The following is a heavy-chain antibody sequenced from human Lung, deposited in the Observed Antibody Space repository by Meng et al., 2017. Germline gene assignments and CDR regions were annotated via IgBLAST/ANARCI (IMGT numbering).Heavy chain of an antibody. J-gene: IGHJ4*02. D-gene: IGHD2-15*01. CDR2: VNPNTGGT. Sequence: QVQLVQSGAEVKKPGASVKVSCKASGYTFTGSYMHWVRQAPGQGLEWMGRVNPNTGGTNYAQKFQGRVTMTRDTSISTAYLELSRLTSDDTAVYYCASYCRGTSCATYWGQVSLVTVSS. CDR3: ASYCRGTSCATY. CDR1: GYTFTGSY. V-gene: IGHV1-2*06.